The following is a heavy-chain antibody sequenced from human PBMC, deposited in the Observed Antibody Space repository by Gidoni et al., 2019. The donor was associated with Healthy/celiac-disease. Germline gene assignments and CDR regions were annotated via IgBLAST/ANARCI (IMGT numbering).Heavy chain of an antibody. CDR3: ARRSSGWYASFDY. D-gene: IGHD6-19*01. V-gene: IGHV5-51*01. J-gene: IGHJ4*02. CDR2: IYPGDSET. Sequence: EVQLVPSGAEVKKPGESLKLSCKGSGYSFTSYWLGWVRQMPGKGLEWMGIIYPGDSETRYSPSFQGQVTISADKSISTAYLQWSSLKASDTAMYYCARRSSGWYASFDYWGQGTLVTVSS. CDR1: GYSFTSYW.